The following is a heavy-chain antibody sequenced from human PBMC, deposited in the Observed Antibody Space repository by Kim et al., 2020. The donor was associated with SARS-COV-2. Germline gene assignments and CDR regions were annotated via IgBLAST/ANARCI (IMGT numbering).Heavy chain of an antibody. Sequence: GGSLRLSCAASGFSLNTYWLSWVRQVPGKGLEWVANIKQDGSEKYYMDSVKGRFTISRDNANNSLFLQMDYLRDDDTAVYYCASPSLPGDGWAFDIWGQGALVTVSS. D-gene: IGHD2-2*01. V-gene: IGHV3-7*01. CDR2: IKQDGSEK. J-gene: IGHJ3*02. CDR3: ASPSLPGDGWAFDI. CDR1: GFSLNTYW.